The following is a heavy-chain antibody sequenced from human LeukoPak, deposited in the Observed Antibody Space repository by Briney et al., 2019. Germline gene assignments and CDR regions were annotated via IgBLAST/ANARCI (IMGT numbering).Heavy chain of an antibody. D-gene: IGHD3-3*01. V-gene: IGHV3-23*01. CDR3: AKDRYAFWSTYSSNPFDY. CDR1: KFTFASYA. J-gene: IGHJ4*02. Sequence: PGGSLRLSCAASKFTFASYATSWVRQASGKGLEWVSGISGSGGSTYYADSVQGRFTISRDNSKNTLYLEMNSLRAEDTAVYYCAKDRYAFWSTYSSNPFDYWGKGTLVTVSS. CDR2: ISGSGGST.